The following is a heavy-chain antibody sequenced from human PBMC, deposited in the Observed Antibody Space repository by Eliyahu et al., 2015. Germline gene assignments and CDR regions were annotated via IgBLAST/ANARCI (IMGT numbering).Heavy chain of an antibody. D-gene: IGHD6-6*01. CDR2: IWYDESLK. CDR1: GFAFSSYG. V-gene: IGHV3-33*01. Sequence: QLVDSGGGVVQPGRSLRLSCAASGFAFSSYGMHWVRQAPGKGLEWVAVIWYDESLKYYADAVKGRFTISRDNSKNMLFLQMNSLRDDDTAVYYCARDVAGRRFDYWGQGTLVTVSS. CDR3: ARDVAGRRFDY. J-gene: IGHJ4*02.